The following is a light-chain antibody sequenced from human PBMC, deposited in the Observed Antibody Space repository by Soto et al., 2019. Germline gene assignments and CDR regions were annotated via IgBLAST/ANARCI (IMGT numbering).Light chain of an antibody. Sequence: EIVLTQSPATLSLSPGERATLSCSASQNVRSNLAWYQQKPGQAPRLLIYDASNRATGIPARLSGSGSGTDFALPIGSLEPDDFAVYYCQHRSNWPWTFGKGTKVEIK. J-gene: IGKJ1*01. CDR2: DAS. V-gene: IGKV3-11*01. CDR1: QNVRSN. CDR3: QHRSNWPWT.